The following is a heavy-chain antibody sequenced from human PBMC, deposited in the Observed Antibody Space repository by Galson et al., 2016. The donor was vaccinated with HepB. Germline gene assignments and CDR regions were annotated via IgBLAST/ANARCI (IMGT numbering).Heavy chain of an antibody. CDR1: GFSFSSYA. CDR3: AKDQAQNMAVALRWFDP. CDR2: ISGSGGDST. V-gene: IGHV3-23*01. Sequence: SLRLSCAASGFSFSSYAMGWVRQAPGKGLEWVSAISGSGGDSTYYADSVKGRFTISRDNSKNMLYLQMNSLRAEDTAVYYCAKDQAQNMAVALRWFDPWGQGTLVTVSS. J-gene: IGHJ5*02. D-gene: IGHD6-19*01.